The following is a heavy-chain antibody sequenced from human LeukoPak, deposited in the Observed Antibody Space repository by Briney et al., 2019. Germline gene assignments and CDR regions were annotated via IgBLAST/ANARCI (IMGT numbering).Heavy chain of an antibody. Sequence: SVKVSCKASGGTFSNYAISWVRQAPGQGLEWMGGITPIFGTVNYAQKLQGRVTITTDESTSTAYMELTSLRSEDTAVYYCARHGGITIFGVAQPGGAFDIWGQGTLVTVSS. CDR2: ITPIFGTV. D-gene: IGHD3-3*01. V-gene: IGHV1-69*05. J-gene: IGHJ3*02. CDR3: ARHGGITIFGVAQPGGAFDI. CDR1: GGTFSNYA.